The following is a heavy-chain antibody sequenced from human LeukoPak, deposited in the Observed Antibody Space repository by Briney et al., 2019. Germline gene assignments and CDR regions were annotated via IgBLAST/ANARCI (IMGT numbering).Heavy chain of an antibody. CDR1: GGSISSYY. Sequence: SETLSLTCTVSGGSISSYYWSWIRQPPGKGLEWIGYIYYSGSTHYNPSLKSRVTISVDTSKNQFSLKLSSVTAADTAVYYCASGYYTSFDYWGQGTLVTVSS. D-gene: IGHD3-3*01. J-gene: IGHJ4*02. V-gene: IGHV4-59*01. CDR3: ASGYYTSFDY. CDR2: IYYSGST.